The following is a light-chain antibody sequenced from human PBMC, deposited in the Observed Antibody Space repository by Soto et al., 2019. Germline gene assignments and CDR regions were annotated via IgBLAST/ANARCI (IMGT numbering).Light chain of an antibody. CDR2: DAS. CDR1: QSISGI. Sequence: ATLSLSPGERATLSCRASQSISGILAWYQQRPGQAPRLLIYDASNRATGIPDRFSGSGSTTDFTLTIRSLEPEDFAVYYCQQRYTWPITFGQGTRLEIK. CDR3: QQRYTWPIT. V-gene: IGKV3-11*01. J-gene: IGKJ5*01.